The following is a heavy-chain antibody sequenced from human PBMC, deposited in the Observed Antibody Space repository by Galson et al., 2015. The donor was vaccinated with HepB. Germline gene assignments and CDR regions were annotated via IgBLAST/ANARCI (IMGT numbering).Heavy chain of an antibody. Sequence: PLRLSCPASGFRFPSFGLHWAGQAPGKGLEWVAIMWYDGSNKYHSDSVRGRFTTPRDISKNTLYLQMNSLRAEDTAVYYCARDRSGSYFDHWGQGTLVTVSS. CDR2: MWYDGSNK. J-gene: IGHJ4*02. V-gene: IGHV3-33*01. CDR1: GFRFPSFG. D-gene: IGHD6-25*01. CDR3: ARDRSGSYFDH.